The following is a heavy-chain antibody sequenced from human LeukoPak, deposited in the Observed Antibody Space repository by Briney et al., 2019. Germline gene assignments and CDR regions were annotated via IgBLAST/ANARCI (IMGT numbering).Heavy chain of an antibody. D-gene: IGHD1-26*01. CDR2: ISAYNGNT. CDR3: ARGGTTPADAFDI. J-gene: IGHJ3*02. V-gene: IGHV1-18*01. CDR1: GYTFTSYD. Sequence: GASVKVSCKASGYTFTSYDINWVRQATGQGLEWMGWISAYNGNTNYAQKLQGRVTMTTDTSTSTAYMELSRLRSDDTAVYYCARGGTTPADAFDIWGQGTMVTVSS.